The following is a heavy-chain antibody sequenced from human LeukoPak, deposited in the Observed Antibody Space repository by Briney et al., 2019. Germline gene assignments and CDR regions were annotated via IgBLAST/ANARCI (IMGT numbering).Heavy chain of an antibody. CDR2: IYYSGST. V-gene: IGHV4-59*12. D-gene: IGHD6-6*01. CDR3: ASDRGGSSSAFDI. J-gene: IGHJ3*02. Sequence: KPSETLSLTCTVSGGSISSYSWSWIRQPPGKGLEWIGYIYYSGSTYYNPSLKSRVTISVDTSKNQFSLKLSSVTAADTAVYYCASDRGGSSSAFDIWGQGTMVTVSS. CDR1: GGSISSYS.